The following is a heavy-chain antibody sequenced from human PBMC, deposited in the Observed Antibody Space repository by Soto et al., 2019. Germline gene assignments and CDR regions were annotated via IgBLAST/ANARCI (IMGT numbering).Heavy chain of an antibody. CDR2: IYPGDFDT. D-gene: IGHD1-26*01. J-gene: IGHJ4*02. CDR3: VGLARGGAPIVHLDS. CDR1: GYTFSNYW. V-gene: IGHV5-51*01. Sequence: GESLKISCKGSGYTFSNYWIAWVRQTPGKDLEWMGIIYPGDFDTRYSPSFQGQVTMSADKSINTAYLQWSSLKVSDTAMYYCVGLARGGAPIVHLDSWGEGTQVTVSS.